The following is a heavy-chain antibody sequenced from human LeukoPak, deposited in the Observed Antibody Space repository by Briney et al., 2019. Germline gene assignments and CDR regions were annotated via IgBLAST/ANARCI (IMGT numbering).Heavy chain of an antibody. V-gene: IGHV3-23*01. CDR2: ISGSSSST. CDR1: GFTFSTYA. J-gene: IGHJ6*03. CDR3: AKDQHLAAAGFRVRDYYMDV. D-gene: IGHD6-13*01. Sequence: GGSLRLSCAASGFTFSTYAMNWVRQAPGKGLEWVSAISGSSSSTYYADSVKGRFTISRDNSKNTLYLQMNSLRAEDTAVYYCAKDQHLAAAGFRVRDYYMDVWGKGTTVTISS.